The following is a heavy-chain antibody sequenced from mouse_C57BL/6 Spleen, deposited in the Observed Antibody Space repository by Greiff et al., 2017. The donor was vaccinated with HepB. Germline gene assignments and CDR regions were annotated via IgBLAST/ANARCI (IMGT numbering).Heavy chain of an antibody. CDR3: TRWITPFAY. D-gene: IGHD1-1*01. CDR1: GFNIKDDY. CDR2: IDPENGDT. Sequence: EVKLVESGAELVRPGASVKLSCTASGFNIKDDYMHWVKHRPEQGLEWIGWIDPENGDTEYASKFQGKATITADTSSNTAYLQLSSLTSEDTAVYYCTRWITPFAYWGQGTLVTVSA. V-gene: IGHV14-4*01. J-gene: IGHJ3*01.